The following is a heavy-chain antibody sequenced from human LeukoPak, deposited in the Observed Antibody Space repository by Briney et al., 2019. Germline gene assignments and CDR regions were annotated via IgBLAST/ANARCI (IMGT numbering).Heavy chain of an antibody. CDR2: INHSGST. D-gene: IGHD5-18*01. CDR3: ARGGRGGYSYGYDY. V-gene: IGHV4-34*01. Sequence: SETLSLTCAVYGGSFSGYYWSWIRQPPGKGLEWIGEINHSGSTNYNPSLKSRVTISVDTSKDQFSLKLSSVTAADTAVYYCARGGRGGYSYGYDYWGQGTLVTVSS. J-gene: IGHJ4*02. CDR1: GGSFSGYY.